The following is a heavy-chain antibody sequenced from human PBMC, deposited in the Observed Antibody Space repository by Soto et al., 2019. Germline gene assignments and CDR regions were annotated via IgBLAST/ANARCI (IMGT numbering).Heavy chain of an antibody. CDR1: GYTFTSYG. CDR2: ISAYNGNT. V-gene: IGHV1-18*01. J-gene: IGHJ4*02. D-gene: IGHD3-3*01. CDR3: SRDANPYYDFWSGYCFDY. Sequence: QVQLVQSGAEVKKPGASVKVSCKASGYTFTSYGISWVRQAPGQGLEWMGWISAYNGNTNYAQKLQGRVTMTTDSSTSTASMELSSLRSDDTAVYYCSRDANPYYDFWSGYCFDYWGQGTLVTVAS.